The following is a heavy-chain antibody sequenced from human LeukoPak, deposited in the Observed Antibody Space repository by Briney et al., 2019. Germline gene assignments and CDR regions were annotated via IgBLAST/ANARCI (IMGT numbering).Heavy chain of an antibody. D-gene: IGHD5-24*01. Sequence: TSETLSLTCTVSGGSISSYYWSWIRQPPGKGLEWIGYIYYSGSTNYNPSLKSRVTISVDTSKNQFSLKLSSVTAADTAVYYCASIVEGYWGQGTLVTVSS. V-gene: IGHV4-59*08. J-gene: IGHJ4*02. CDR2: IYYSGST. CDR3: ASIVEGY. CDR1: GGSISSYY.